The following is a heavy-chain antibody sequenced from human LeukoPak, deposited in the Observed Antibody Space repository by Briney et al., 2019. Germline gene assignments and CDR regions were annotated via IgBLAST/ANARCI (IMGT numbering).Heavy chain of an antibody. J-gene: IGHJ4*02. V-gene: IGHV3-21*01. CDR1: GFTFSSYS. CDR3: AKAYYGSGSYPFDY. Sequence: GGSLRLSCAASGFTFSSYSMNWVRQAPGKGLEWVSSISSSSSYIYYADSVKGRFTISRDNAKNSLYLQMNSLRAEDTAVYYCAKAYYGSGSYPFDYWGQGTLVTVSS. CDR2: ISSSSSYI. D-gene: IGHD3-10*01.